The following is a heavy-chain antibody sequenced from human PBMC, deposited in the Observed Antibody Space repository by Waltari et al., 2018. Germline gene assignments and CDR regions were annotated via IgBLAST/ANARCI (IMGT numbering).Heavy chain of an antibody. CDR1: GFTFSSYG. CDR3: ARASDLYYYMDV. J-gene: IGHJ6*03. CDR2: IGYDGSNK. D-gene: IGHD1-26*01. Sequence: QVQLVDSGGGVVQPGRSLRLSCAASGFTFSSYGMHWVRQAPGKGLEWVAVIGYDGSNKYYADSVKGRFTISRDNSKNTLYLQMNSLRAEDTAVYYCARASDLYYYMDVWGKGTTVTVSS. V-gene: IGHV3-33*01.